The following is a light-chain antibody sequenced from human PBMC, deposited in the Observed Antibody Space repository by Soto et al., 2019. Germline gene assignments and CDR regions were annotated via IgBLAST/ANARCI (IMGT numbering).Light chain of an antibody. Sequence: DIQKTQSPSSLSASVGDRVTITCRASQSISSYLNWYQQKPGKAPKLLIYAASSLQSGVPSRFSGSGSGTDFTLTFSSLQPEDFATYYCQQSYSTPYTFGQGTKLEIK. CDR3: QQSYSTPYT. CDR2: AAS. V-gene: IGKV1-39*01. CDR1: QSISSY. J-gene: IGKJ2*01.